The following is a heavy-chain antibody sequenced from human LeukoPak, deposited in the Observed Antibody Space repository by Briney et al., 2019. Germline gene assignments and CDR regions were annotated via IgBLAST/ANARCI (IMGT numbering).Heavy chain of an antibody. D-gene: IGHD3-22*01. CDR3: ARVTYDSSGYYYYSARRDYFDY. V-gene: IGHV1-2*02. CDR2: INPNSGGT. J-gene: IGHJ4*03. Sequence: ASVKVSCKASGYTFTGYYMHWVRQAPGQGLEWMGWINPNSGGTNYAQKFQGRVTMTRDTSISTAYMELSRLRSDDTAVYYCARVTYDSSGYYYYSARRDYFDYWGQGTTVTVPS. CDR1: GYTFTGYY.